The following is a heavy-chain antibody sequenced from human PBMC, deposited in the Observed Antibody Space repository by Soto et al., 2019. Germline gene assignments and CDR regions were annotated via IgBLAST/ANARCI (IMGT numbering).Heavy chain of an antibody. CDR1: GFTFSTYG. Sequence: QVQLVESGGGVVQPGRSLRLSCAASGFTFSTYGMHWVRQAPGKGLEWVAVISYDGNNKYYADSVKGRFTISRDNSKNTLYLQMNSLRPEDTSVYYCAEGSSGYDGNSFYSSAVDVWGQGTTVTVSS. V-gene: IGHV3-30*18. CDR2: ISYDGNNK. D-gene: IGHD5-12*01. CDR3: AEGSSGYDGNSFYSSAVDV. J-gene: IGHJ6*02.